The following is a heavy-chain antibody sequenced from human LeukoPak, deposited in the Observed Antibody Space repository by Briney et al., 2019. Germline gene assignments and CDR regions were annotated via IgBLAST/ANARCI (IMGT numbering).Heavy chain of an antibody. CDR1: GYSISSGYY. CDR2: IYHSGST. J-gene: IGHJ4*02. CDR3: ARGELTVVTVGFNYYFDY. D-gene: IGHD4-23*01. Sequence: SETLSLTCTVSGYSISSGYYWGWIRQPPGKGLEWIGSIYHSGSTYYNPSLKSRVTISVDTSKNQFSLKLSSVTAADTAVYYCARGELTVVTVGFNYYFDYWGQGTLVTVSS. V-gene: IGHV4-38-2*02.